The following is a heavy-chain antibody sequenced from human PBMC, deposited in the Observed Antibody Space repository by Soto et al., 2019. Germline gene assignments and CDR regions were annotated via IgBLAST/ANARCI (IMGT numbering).Heavy chain of an antibody. CDR1: GYTFSDLD. Sequence: ASVKVSCKASGYTFSDLDTNWVRQATGQGLEWLGWVSPKRGSTGYAQQFQGRVTMTTNTSITTAFMELHSLTSEDTAVYYCARGIDAGVDYWG. CDR2: VSPKRGST. CDR3: ARGIDAGVDY. V-gene: IGHV1-8*01. J-gene: IGHJ4*01. D-gene: IGHD1-26*01.